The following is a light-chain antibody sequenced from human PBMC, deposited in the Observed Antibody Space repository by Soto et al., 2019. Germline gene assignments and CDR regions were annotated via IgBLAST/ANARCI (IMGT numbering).Light chain of an antibody. CDR3: QTWGTGIQV. V-gene: IGLV4-69*01. CDR2: LNSDGSH. J-gene: IGLJ2*01. CDR1: SGHSSYA. Sequence: QSVLTQSPSASASLGASVKLTCTLSSGHSSYAIAWHQQQPEQGPRYLMKLNSDGSHSKGDGIPDRFSGSSSGAERYVTISSLQSEDEADYYCQTWGTGIQVFGGGTKVTVL.